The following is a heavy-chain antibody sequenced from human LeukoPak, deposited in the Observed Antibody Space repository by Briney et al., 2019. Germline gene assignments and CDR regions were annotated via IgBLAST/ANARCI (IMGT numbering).Heavy chain of an antibody. Sequence: ASVKVSCQASGYTFTGYYMHWVRQAPGQGLEWMGWINPNSGGTNYAQKFQGRVTMTRDTSISTAYMELSRLRSDDTAVYYCARVVSPVNWFDPWGQGTLVTVSS. CDR1: GYTFTGYY. CDR3: ARVVSPVNWFDP. V-gene: IGHV1-2*02. J-gene: IGHJ5*02. CDR2: INPNSGGT. D-gene: IGHD2-8*01.